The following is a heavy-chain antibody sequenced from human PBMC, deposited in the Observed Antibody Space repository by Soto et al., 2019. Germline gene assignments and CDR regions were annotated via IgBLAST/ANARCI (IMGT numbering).Heavy chain of an antibody. CDR3: ARGVYSSSSPKFDP. CDR2: FDPEDGET. J-gene: IGHJ5*02. CDR1: GYTLTELS. D-gene: IGHD6-6*01. V-gene: IGHV1-24*01. Sequence: ASVKVSCKVSGYTLTELSMHWVRQAPGKGLEWMGGFDPEDGETIYAQKFQGRVTMTEDTSTDTAYMELSSLRSEDTAVYYCARGVYSSSSPKFDPWGQGTLVTVSS.